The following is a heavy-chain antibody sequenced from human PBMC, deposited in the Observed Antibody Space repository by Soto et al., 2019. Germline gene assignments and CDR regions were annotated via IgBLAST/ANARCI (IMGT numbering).Heavy chain of an antibody. CDR1: GFTFSSYA. CDR2: ISGSGGST. Sequence: EVQLLESGGGLVQPGGSLRLSCAASGFTFSSYAMSWVRQAPGKGLEWVSAISGSGGSTYYADSVKGRFTISRDNSKNTLYLQMNSLSAEDTAVYYCAKGEEVLWFGELIPDYYYYYGMDVWGQGTTVTVSS. J-gene: IGHJ6*02. D-gene: IGHD3-10*01. V-gene: IGHV3-23*01. CDR3: AKGEEVLWFGELIPDYYYYYGMDV.